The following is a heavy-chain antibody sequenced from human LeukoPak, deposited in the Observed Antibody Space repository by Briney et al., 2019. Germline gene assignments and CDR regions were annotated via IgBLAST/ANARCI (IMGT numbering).Heavy chain of an antibody. V-gene: IGHV1-2*06. Sequence: ASVKVSCKASGGTFSSYAISWVRQAPGQGLEWMGRINPNNGGTNYAQKFQGRVTMTRDTSISTAYMELSRLTSDDTALYYCAREQSWSFDLWGRGTLVTVSS. CDR3: AREQSWSFDL. CDR1: GGTFSSYA. CDR2: INPNNGGT. J-gene: IGHJ2*01.